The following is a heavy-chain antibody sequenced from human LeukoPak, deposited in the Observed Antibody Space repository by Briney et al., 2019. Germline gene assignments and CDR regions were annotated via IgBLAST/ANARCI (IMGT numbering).Heavy chain of an antibody. CDR3: AREVKLWIQLWSPCWFDP. D-gene: IGHD5-18*01. J-gene: IGHJ5*02. CDR2: IIPIFGIA. V-gene: IGHV1-69*04. Sequence: ASVKVSCKASGGTFSSYAISWVRQAPGQGLEWMGRIIPIFGIANYAQKFQGRVTITADKSTSTAYMELSSLRSEDTAVYYCAREVKLWIQLWSPCWFDPWGQGTLVTVSS. CDR1: GGTFSSYA.